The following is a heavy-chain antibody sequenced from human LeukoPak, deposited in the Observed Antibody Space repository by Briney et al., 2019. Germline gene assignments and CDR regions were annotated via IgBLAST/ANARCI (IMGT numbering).Heavy chain of an antibody. D-gene: IGHD2-15*01. CDR2: ISTSGDTT. CDR1: GFSFSSYV. J-gene: IGHJ4*02. Sequence: PGGSLRLSCAASGFSFSSYVMSWVRQAPGKGLDWVSVISTSGDTTYNADSVKGRFTISRDNSKNTLYLQLNSLRAGDTAVYYCAKAGEESTPFHRYFDSWGQGTLVTVSS. CDR3: AKAGEESTPFHRYFDS. V-gene: IGHV3-23*01.